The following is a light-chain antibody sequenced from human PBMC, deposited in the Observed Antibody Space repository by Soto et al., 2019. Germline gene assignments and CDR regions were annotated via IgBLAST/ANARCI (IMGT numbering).Light chain of an antibody. CDR2: DAS. CDR1: QSVSRNY. CDR3: QQYANSPRT. V-gene: IGKV3-20*01. Sequence: EIVLTQSPGTLSLSPGERATLSCRASQSVSRNYLAWYRQKPGQAPRLLMYDASTRATGIPDRFSGSGSGTDFTLTISRLEPEDFAVYYCQQYANSPRTFGLGTNLEVK. J-gene: IGKJ2*01.